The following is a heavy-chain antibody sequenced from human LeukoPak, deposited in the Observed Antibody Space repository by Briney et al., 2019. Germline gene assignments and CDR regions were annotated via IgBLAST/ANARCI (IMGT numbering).Heavy chain of an antibody. D-gene: IGHD4-23*01. J-gene: IGHJ4*02. CDR2: IRWNGGII. Sequence: GRSLRLSCGASGFTFDDYAMHWVRQAPGKGLEWVSGIRWNGGIIGYADSVKGRFTISRDNAKNSLYLQMNSLRAEDMALYYCAKEGRYGNSFDYWSQGTLVTVSS. V-gene: IGHV3-9*03. CDR3: AKEGRYGNSFDY. CDR1: GFTFDDYA.